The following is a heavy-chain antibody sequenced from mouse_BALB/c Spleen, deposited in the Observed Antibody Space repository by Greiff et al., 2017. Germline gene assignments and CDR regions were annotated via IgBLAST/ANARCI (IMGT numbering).Heavy chain of an antibody. Sequence: EVQGVESGGGLVQPGGSRKLSCAASGFTFSSFGMHWVRQAPEKGLVWVAYISSGSSTIYYADTVKGRFTISRDNPKNTLFLQMTSLRSEDTAMYYCARSYDGYYGFAYWGQGTLVTVSA. CDR2: ISSGSSTI. J-gene: IGHJ3*01. V-gene: IGHV5-17*02. D-gene: IGHD2-3*01. CDR1: GFTFSSFG. CDR3: ARSYDGYYGFAY.